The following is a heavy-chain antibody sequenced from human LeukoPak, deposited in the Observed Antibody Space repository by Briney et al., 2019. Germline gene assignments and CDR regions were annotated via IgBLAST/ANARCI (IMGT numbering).Heavy chain of an antibody. V-gene: IGHV4-59*11. CDR2: VSYSGDT. J-gene: IGHJ5*01. D-gene: IGHD3-22*01. CDR1: GGSISVHF. CDR3: ARDLWNFYDDSGYNRDFDS. Sequence: SETLSLTCTVSGGSISVHFWIWIREPPGKALEWIGFVSYSGDTNYSPSLHGRVTISLDTCKSQFSLNLNSVTAADTAVYYCARDLWNFYDDSGYNRDFDSWGQGTLVTVSS.